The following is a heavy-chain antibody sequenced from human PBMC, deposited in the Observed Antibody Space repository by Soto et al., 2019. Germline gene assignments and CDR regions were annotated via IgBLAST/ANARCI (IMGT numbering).Heavy chain of an antibody. J-gene: IGHJ6*02. D-gene: IGHD3-3*01. CDR1: GGSISSGDYY. CDR2: IYYSGST. CDR3: ARDNILGILYGGMDV. V-gene: IGHV4-30-4*01. Sequence: TLSLTCTVSGGSISSGDYYWSWIRQPPGKGLEWIGYIYYSGSTYYNPSLKSRVTISVDTSKNQFSLKLSSVTAADTAVYYCARDNILGILYGGMDVWGQGTTVTVSS.